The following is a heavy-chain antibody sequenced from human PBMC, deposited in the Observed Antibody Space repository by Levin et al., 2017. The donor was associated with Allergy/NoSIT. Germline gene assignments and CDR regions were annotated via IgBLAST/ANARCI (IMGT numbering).Heavy chain of an antibody. Sequence: GGSLRLSCAASGFTVSSNYMSWVRQGPGKGLEWVSVIYSGGDTYYADSVKGRFTISRDNSKNTLYLQMSSLRPEDTALYYCARRRKGFLGWFFDLWGRGTLVTVSS. D-gene: IGHD5-24*01. CDR2: IYSGGDT. V-gene: IGHV3-53*01. CDR1: GFTVSSNY. J-gene: IGHJ2*01. CDR3: ARRRKGFLGWFFDL.